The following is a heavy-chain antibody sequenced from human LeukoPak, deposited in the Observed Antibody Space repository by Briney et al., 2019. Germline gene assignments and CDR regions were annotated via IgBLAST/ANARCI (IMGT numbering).Heavy chain of an antibody. CDR3: ARDLEDTAMPDSSVY. CDR1: GYTFTNYG. V-gene: IGHV1-18*01. CDR2: ISGYNDNT. J-gene: IGHJ4*02. Sequence: ASVKVSCKASGYTFTNYGINWVRQAPGQGLEWMGWISGYNDNTKYAQRLQGRLTMTTDTSTSTAYMDLRSLTSDDTAVYYCARDLEDTAMPDSSVYWGQGTLVTVSS. D-gene: IGHD5-18*01.